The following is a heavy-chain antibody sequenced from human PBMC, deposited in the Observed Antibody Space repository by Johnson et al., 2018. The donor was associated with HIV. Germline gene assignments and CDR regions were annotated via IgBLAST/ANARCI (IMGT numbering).Heavy chain of an antibody. J-gene: IGHJ3*02. D-gene: IGHD6-13*01. CDR2: INWNGGST. CDR3: ERGFHHSTSLTDDFDI. Sequence: EVQLVESGGSVVRPGGSLRLSCEASGFSFDDYGMAWVRQFPGKGLEWISGINWNGGSTSYSDSVKGRFTISRDNAKISLYLQMNSLRTEYTAFYYCERGFHHSTSLTDDFDIWGQGTMVTVSS. CDR1: GFSFDDYG. V-gene: IGHV3-20*04.